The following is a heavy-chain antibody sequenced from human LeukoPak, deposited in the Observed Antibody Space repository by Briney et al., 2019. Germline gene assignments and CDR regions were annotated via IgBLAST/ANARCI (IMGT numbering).Heavy chain of an antibody. J-gene: IGHJ3*02. CDR3: ARGGLENGYHSNDGFDI. V-gene: IGHV4-4*07. CDR1: GGSISNSF. CDR2: IYSSGRT. D-gene: IGHD3-22*01. Sequence: SETLSLTCTVSGGSISNSFWSWIRQPAGKGLEWIGRIYSSGRTNYNPSLKSRVTMSVDTSRNQFSLKLSSVTAADTAVYYCARGGLENGYHSNDGFDIWGQGTMVTVSS.